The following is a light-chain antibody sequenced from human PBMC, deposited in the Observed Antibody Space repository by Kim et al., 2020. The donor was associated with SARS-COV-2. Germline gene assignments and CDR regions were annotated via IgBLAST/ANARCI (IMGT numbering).Light chain of an antibody. V-gene: IGKV3-20*01. Sequence: EIVLTQSPGTLSSSPGERATLSCRASQSVSSSYLAWYQQKPGQAPRLLIYGASSRATGIPDRFSGSGSGTDFTLTISRLEPEDFAVYYCQQYGSSPTFGGGTKVDIK. CDR3: QQYGSSPT. CDR1: QSVSSSY. J-gene: IGKJ4*01. CDR2: GAS.